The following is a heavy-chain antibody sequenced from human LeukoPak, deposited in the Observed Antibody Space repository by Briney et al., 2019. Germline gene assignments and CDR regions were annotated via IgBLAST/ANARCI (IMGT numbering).Heavy chain of an antibody. Sequence: ASVKVSCKASGYTFTSYDINWVRQAIGQGLEWMGWMNPNSGHTGYAQKFQGRVTFTRNTSISTAYMDLSSLRSEDTAVYYCARWGAAAGTERLQYYYYYMDVWGKGTTVTVSS. CDR3: ARWGAAAGTERLQYYYYYMDV. CDR2: MNPNSGHT. CDR1: GYTFTSYD. J-gene: IGHJ6*03. V-gene: IGHV1-8*03. D-gene: IGHD6-13*01.